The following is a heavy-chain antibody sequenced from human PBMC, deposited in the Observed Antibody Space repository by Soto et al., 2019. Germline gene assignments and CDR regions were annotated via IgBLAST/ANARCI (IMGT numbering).Heavy chain of an antibody. V-gene: IGHV1-69*02. CDR1: GGTFSSYT. CDR3: ASDSSGSSSLDY. Sequence: QVQLVQSGAEVKKPGSSVKVSCKASGGTFSSYTISWVRQAPGQGLEWMGRIIPILGIANYAQKCQGRVTITADKSTSTASMEMSSLRSEDTAVYYCASDSSGSSSLDYWGQGTLVTVSS. CDR2: IIPILGIA. D-gene: IGHD6-19*01. J-gene: IGHJ4*02.